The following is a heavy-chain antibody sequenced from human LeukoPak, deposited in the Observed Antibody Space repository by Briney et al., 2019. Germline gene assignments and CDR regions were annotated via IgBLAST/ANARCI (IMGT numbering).Heavy chain of an antibody. CDR3: AREWLHAHNWFDP. CDR1: GFTFSSYA. CDR2: ISYDGSNK. J-gene: IGHJ5*02. D-gene: IGHD5-12*01. V-gene: IGHV3-30-3*01. Sequence: GGSLRLSCAASGFTFSSYAMHWVRQAPGKGLEWVAVISYDGSNKYYADSVKGRFTISRDNSKNTLYLQMNSLRAEDTAVYYCAREWLHAHNWFDPWGQGTLVTVSS.